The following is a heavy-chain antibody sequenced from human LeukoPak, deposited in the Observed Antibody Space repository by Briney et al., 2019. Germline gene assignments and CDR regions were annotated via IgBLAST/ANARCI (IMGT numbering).Heavy chain of an antibody. CDR3: ARDERFLEWLSTPRYYYYGMDV. Sequence: GGSLRLSCAASGFTFSSYAMSWVRQAPGKGLEWVSSISSSSSYIYYADSVKGRFTISRDNAKNSLYLQMNSLRAEDTAVYYCARDERFLEWLSTPRYYYYGMDVWGQGTTVTVSS. J-gene: IGHJ6*02. V-gene: IGHV3-21*01. CDR2: ISSSSSYI. D-gene: IGHD3-3*01. CDR1: GFTFSSYA.